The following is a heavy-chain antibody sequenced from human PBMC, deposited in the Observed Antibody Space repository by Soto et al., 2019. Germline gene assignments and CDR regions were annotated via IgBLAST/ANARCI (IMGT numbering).Heavy chain of an antibody. Sequence: SETLSLTCTVSGGSISTYYWSWIRQPPGKGLEWIGYIYYSGSTNYNPSLESRVTISVDTSKNQFSLKLRSVTAADTAVYYCARQGINYYGSGSYHYYYYGMDVWGQGTTVTVSS. J-gene: IGHJ6*02. V-gene: IGHV4-59*08. CDR2: IYYSGST. D-gene: IGHD3-10*01. CDR3: ARQGINYYGSGSYHYYYYGMDV. CDR1: GGSISTYY.